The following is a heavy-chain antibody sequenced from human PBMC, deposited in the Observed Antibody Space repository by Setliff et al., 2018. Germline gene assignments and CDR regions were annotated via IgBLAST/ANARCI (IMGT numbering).Heavy chain of an antibody. CDR2: INPSGGNT. D-gene: IGHD2-2*01. J-gene: IGHJ3*02. CDR3: VRDRAAIVVGPPTAAFDI. V-gene: IGHV1-46*01. CDR1: GYTFTIYY. Sequence: ASVKVSCKASGYTFTIYYMHWVRQAPGQGLEWMGIINPSGGNTNYAQKLQGRVTLTTDTSTGTAYMEVRSLRSDDTAQYYCVRDRAAIVVGPPTAAFDIWGQGTMVTVSS.